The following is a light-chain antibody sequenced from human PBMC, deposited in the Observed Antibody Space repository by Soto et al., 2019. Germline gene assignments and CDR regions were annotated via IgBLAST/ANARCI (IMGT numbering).Light chain of an antibody. J-gene: IGKJ4*01. CDR3: QQYDNLSLT. V-gene: IGKV1-33*01. CDR1: QDIRNY. Sequence: DIKMTQSPPSLSASVGDRVTITCQASQDIRNYLNWYQHKPGKAPKVLIYDASNLDTEVPSRISGSGSGTDFTFTISSLQPEDVATYYCQQYDNLSLTFGGGTKVDIK. CDR2: DAS.